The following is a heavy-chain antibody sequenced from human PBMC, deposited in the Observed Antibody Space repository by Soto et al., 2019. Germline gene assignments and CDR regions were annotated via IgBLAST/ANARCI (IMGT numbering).Heavy chain of an antibody. V-gene: IGHV1-69*13. CDR3: ARGDKTGYSSSWFQNYYYYYGMEV. Sequence: SVKVSCKASGGTFSSYAISWVRQAPGQGLEWMGGIIPIFGTANYAQKFQGRVTITADESTSTAYMELSSLRSEDTAVYYCARGDKTGYSSSWFQNYYYYYGMEVWGQGTTVTVSS. D-gene: IGHD6-13*01. CDR2: IIPIFGTA. J-gene: IGHJ6*02. CDR1: GGTFSSYA.